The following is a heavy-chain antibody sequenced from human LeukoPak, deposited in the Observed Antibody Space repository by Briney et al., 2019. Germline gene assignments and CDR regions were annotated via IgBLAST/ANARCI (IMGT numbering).Heavy chain of an antibody. V-gene: IGHV4-59*08. CDR3: ARLGPYYYYGVDV. CDR1: GGSISSYY. Sequence: KPSETLSLTCTVSGGSISSYYWSWIRQPPGKGLEWIGYIYYSGSTNYNPSLKSRVTISVDTSKNQFSLKLSSVTAADTAVYYCARLGPYYYYGVDVWGQGSTVTVSS. J-gene: IGHJ6*02. D-gene: IGHD3/OR15-3a*01. CDR2: IYYSGST.